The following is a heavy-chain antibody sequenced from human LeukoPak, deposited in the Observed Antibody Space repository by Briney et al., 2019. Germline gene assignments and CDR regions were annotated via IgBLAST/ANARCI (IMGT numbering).Heavy chain of an antibody. CDR1: GYTFTGYY. Sequence: ASVKVSCKASGYTFTGYYMHWVRQAPGQGLEWMGWINPNSGGTNYAQKFQGRVTMTRDTSISTAYMELSRLRSDDTAVYYCARGQETRITMVRGVIYMDVWGKGTTVTVSS. D-gene: IGHD3-10*01. CDR3: ARGQETRITMVRGVIYMDV. CDR2: INPNSGGT. V-gene: IGHV1-2*02. J-gene: IGHJ6*03.